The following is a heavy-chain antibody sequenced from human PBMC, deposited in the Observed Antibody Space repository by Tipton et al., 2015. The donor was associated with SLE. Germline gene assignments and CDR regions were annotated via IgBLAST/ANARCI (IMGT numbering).Heavy chain of an antibody. CDR2: MYYSGTT. D-gene: IGHD5-24*01. Sequence: TLSLTCTVSGGSLSSSSYFWGWIRRPPGKGLEWIGTMYYSGTTYYNPSLKSRVTMSVDTSKDQFSLKLSSLIAADTAVYYCVRSCGEMATIIPSACDIGGQGTMVTVSS. V-gene: IGHV4-39*01. J-gene: IGHJ3*02. CDR1: GGSLSSSSYF. CDR3: VRSCGEMATIIPSACDI.